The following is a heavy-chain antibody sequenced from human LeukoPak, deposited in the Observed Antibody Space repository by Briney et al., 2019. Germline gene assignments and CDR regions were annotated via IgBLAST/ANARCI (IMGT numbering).Heavy chain of an antibody. J-gene: IGHJ4*02. Sequence: PSETLSLTCTVSGGSISGYFWHWIRQPPGKGLEWIGYIYYSGSTYYNPSLKSRVTISVDTSKNQFSLKLSSVTAADTAVYYCARESQYCSSTSCGRNYFDYWGQGTLVTVSS. CDR3: ARESQYCSSTSCGRNYFDY. D-gene: IGHD2-2*01. V-gene: IGHV4-59*06. CDR1: GGSISGYF. CDR2: IYYSGST.